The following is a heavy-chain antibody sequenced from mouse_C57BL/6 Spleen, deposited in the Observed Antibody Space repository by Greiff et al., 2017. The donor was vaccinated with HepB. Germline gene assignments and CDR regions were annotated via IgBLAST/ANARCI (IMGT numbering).Heavy chain of an antibody. V-gene: IGHV5-17*01. CDR2: ISSGSSTI. Sequence: EVQGVESGGGLVKPGGSLKLSCAASGFTFSDYGMHWVRQAPEKGLEWVAYISSGSSTIYYADTVKGRFTISRDNAKNTLFLQMTSLRSEDTAMYYCAGPPTTVGAKDWYFDVWGTGTTVTVSS. D-gene: IGHD1-1*01. CDR1: GFTFSDYG. CDR3: AGPPTTVGAKDWYFDV. J-gene: IGHJ1*03.